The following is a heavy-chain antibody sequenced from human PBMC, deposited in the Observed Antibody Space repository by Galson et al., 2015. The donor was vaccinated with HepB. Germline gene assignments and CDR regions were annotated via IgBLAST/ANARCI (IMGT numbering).Heavy chain of an antibody. CDR2: IYPGDSDT. Sequence: QSGAEVTKPGESLKISCKGSGYSFTSYWIGWVRQMPGKGLEWMGIIYPGDSDTRYSPSFQGQVTISADKSISTAYLQWSSLKASDTAMYYCARRRAYYYDSSGYNPNWFDPWGQGTLVTVSS. CDR3: ARRRAYYYDSSGYNPNWFDP. D-gene: IGHD3-22*01. CDR1: GYSFTSYW. J-gene: IGHJ5*02. V-gene: IGHV5-51*01.